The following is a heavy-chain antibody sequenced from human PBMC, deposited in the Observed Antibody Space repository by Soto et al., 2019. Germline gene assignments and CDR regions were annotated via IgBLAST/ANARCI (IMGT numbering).Heavy chain of an antibody. D-gene: IGHD1-26*01. CDR2: IDPSDSYT. J-gene: IGHJ6*02. V-gene: IGHV5-10-1*01. Sequence: LGESLKISCKGSGYSFTIYWISWVRQMPGKGLEWMGRIDPSDSYTNYSPSFQGHVTISADKSISTAYLQWSSLKASDTAMYYCXSSEHQGGHYYYYGMDVWGLGTTVTVSS. CDR1: GYSFTIYW. CDR3: XSSEHQGGHYYYYGMDV.